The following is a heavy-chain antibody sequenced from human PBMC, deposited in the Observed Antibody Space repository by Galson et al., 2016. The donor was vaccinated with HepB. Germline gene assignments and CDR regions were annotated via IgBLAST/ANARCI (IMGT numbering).Heavy chain of an antibody. CDR3: VKRGAGYYYGD. CDR1: GFTFNTYA. J-gene: IGHJ1*01. V-gene: IGHV3-64D*06. CDR2: ISSDGGGT. Sequence: SLRLSCAASGFTFNTYAMTWVRQAPGKGLEYVSSISSDGGGTYYADSVKGRFTISRDNSKNTLFLQMRSLRAEDTAVYYCVKRGAGYYYGDWGQGTLVTVSS. D-gene: IGHD3-10*01.